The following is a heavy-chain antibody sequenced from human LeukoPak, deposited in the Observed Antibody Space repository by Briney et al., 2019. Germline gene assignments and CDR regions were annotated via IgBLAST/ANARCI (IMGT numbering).Heavy chain of an antibody. CDR1: GFTVSSNY. J-gene: IGHJ4*02. CDR3: ARASGGSGWYFDY. CDR2: ISSNGGST. D-gene: IGHD6-19*01. Sequence: PGGSLRLSCAASGFTVSSNYMSWVRQAPGKGLEYVSAISSNGGSTYYANSVKGRFTISRDNSKNTLYLQMGSLRAEDMAVYYCARASGGSGWYFDYWGQGTLVTVSS. V-gene: IGHV3-64*01.